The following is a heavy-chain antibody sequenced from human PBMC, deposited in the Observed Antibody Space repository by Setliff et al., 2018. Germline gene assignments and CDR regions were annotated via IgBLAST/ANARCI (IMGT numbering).Heavy chain of an antibody. D-gene: IGHD5-12*01. CDR2: INYYGSIFDDGTTYST. CDR1: GGSISNSTFY. V-gene: IGHV4-39*07. Sequence: SETLSLTCTVSGGSISNSTFYWGWIRQPPGKGLEWIGSINYYGSIFDDGTTYSTYYNPSLKSRATISIDTSKSQFSLKLNSMTAADTALYYCARNPDFLQYSFDLWGRGTLVTVSS. J-gene: IGHJ2*01. CDR3: ARNPDFLQYSFDL.